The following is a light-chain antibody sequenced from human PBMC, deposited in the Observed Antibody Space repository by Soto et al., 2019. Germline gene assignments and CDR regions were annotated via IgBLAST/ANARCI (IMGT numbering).Light chain of an antibody. CDR2: GVV. CDR1: GNDVGAYNY. J-gene: IGLJ1*01. Sequence: QSALTQPRSVSGSPGQSVTISCTGTGNDVGAYNYVSWYQQHPGSPPKLLIYGVVRWPSGVPDRFSGSKSGNTASLTISGLQAEDAADYFCCSYAGGYTYLFGTGTKLTVL. V-gene: IGLV2-11*01. CDR3: CSYAGGYTYL.